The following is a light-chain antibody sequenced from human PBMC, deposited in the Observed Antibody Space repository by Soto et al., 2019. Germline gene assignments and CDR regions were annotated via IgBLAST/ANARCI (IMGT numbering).Light chain of an antibody. CDR1: QSVSSN. CDR2: GAS. CDR3: QQYNNGRT. V-gene: IGKV3-15*01. Sequence: EIVMTQSPATLSVSPGERATLSCRASQSVSSNLAWYQQKPGQAPRLLIYGASTRATGIPARFSGSGSGTEFTITISSLQSEDFAVYYCQQYNNGRTFGQGTQVEIK. J-gene: IGKJ1*01.